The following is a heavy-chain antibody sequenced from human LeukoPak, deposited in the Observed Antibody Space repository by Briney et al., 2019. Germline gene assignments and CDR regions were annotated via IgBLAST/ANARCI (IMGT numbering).Heavy chain of an antibody. CDR1: GVTVSSNY. CDR2: IYGGGNI. V-gene: IGHV3-53*01. J-gene: IGHJ4*02. CDR3: ARGAGYNYPYYFDY. D-gene: IGHD5-24*01. Sequence: GGSLRLSCAASGVTVSSNYMNWVRQAPGKGLEWVSVIYGGGNIYYADSVKGRFTISRDNSKNTLYLQMNSLRAEDTAVYYCARGAGYNYPYYFDYWGQGTLVTVSS.